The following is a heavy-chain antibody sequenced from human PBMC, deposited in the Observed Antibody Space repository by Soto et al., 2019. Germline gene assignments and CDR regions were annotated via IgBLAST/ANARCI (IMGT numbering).Heavy chain of an antibody. CDR3: ARGPSGYYPLYYYYYMDV. CDR2: MNPNSGNT. Sequence: ASVKVSCKASGYTFTSYDINWVRQATGQGLEWMGWMNPNSGNTGYAQKFQGRVTMTRNTSISTAYMELSSLRSEDTAVYYCARGPSGYYPLYYYYYMDVWGEGTTVTVSS. V-gene: IGHV1-8*01. CDR1: GYTFTSYD. J-gene: IGHJ6*03. D-gene: IGHD3-22*01.